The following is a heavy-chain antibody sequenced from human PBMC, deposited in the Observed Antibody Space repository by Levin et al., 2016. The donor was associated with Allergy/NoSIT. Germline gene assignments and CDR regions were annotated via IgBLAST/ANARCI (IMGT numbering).Heavy chain of an antibody. D-gene: IGHD6-6*01. Sequence: WIRQPPGKGLEWVSYISSSGSTIYYADSVKGRFTISRDNAKNSLYLQMNSLRAEDTAVYYCARHAGGIRSSYYYYGMDVWGQGTTVTVSS. V-gene: IGHV3-11*01. J-gene: IGHJ6*02. CDR3: ARHAGGIRSSYYYYGMDV. CDR2: ISSSGSTI.